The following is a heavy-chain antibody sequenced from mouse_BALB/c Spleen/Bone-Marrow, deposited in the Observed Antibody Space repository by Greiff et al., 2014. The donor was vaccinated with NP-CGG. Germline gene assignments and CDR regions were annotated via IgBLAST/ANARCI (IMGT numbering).Heavy chain of an antibody. CDR1: GFSLTDYG. Sequence: QVQLKESGPGLVAPSQSLSITCTVSGFSLTDYGVSWIRQPPGKGLEWLGVIWGGGITYYNSALKSRLSISKDNSKSQVFLKMNSLQTDDAAMYYCAKLNWDEGDYWGQGTTLTVSS. V-gene: IGHV2-6-5*01. CDR3: AKLNWDEGDY. J-gene: IGHJ2*01. D-gene: IGHD4-1*01. CDR2: IWGGGIT.